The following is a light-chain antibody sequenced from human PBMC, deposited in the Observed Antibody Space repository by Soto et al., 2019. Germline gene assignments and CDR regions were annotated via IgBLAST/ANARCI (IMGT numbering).Light chain of an antibody. CDR1: ESMSNC. Sequence: DIQMTQSPSTLSASVGDRVTITCRASESMSNCLAWYQQKPGKAPKLLISGASSLQSGVPSRFSGSASGTDFTLTISSLQPKDFATYYCQQLNSYPLTFGGGTKVEIK. J-gene: IGKJ4*01. CDR3: QQLNSYPLT. V-gene: IGKV1-5*01. CDR2: GAS.